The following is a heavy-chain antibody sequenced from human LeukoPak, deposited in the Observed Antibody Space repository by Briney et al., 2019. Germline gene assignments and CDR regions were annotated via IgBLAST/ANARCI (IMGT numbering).Heavy chain of an antibody. CDR1: GDSISSYY. V-gene: IGHV4-59*01. Sequence: PSETLSLTCTVSGDSISSYYWSWIRQPPGKGLEWIGYIYYSGSTNYNPSLKSRVTISVDTSKNQFSLKLSSVTAADTAVYYCAREDGYSSSWYSDYWGQGTLVTVSS. CDR3: AREDGYSSSWYSDY. J-gene: IGHJ4*02. D-gene: IGHD6-13*01. CDR2: IYYSGST.